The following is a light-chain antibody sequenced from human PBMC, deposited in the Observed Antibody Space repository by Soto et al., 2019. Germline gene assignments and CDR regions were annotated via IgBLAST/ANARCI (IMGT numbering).Light chain of an antibody. Sequence: IVLTQSPATLSLSPGERATLSCRAGQSVSSSYLAWYQQKPGQAPRLLIHGASTRASGIPPKFSGSGCGTEFTLTTSSLQSEDYAVYFCQQYHVWPKWTFGQGTKVDIK. CDR3: QQYHVWPKWT. CDR1: QSVSSSY. CDR2: GAS. J-gene: IGKJ1*01. V-gene: IGKV3D-7*01.